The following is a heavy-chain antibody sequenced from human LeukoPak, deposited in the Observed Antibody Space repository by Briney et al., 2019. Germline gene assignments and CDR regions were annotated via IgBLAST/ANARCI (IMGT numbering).Heavy chain of an antibody. J-gene: IGHJ4*02. CDR1: GGSISSSSYY. CDR3: ARLRYSSSKYFDY. Sequence: PSETLSLTCTVSGGSISSSSYYWGWIRQPPGKGLEWIRSIYYSGSTYYNPSLKSRVTISVDTSKNQFSLKLSSVTAADTAVYYCARLRYSSSKYFDYWGQGTLVTVSS. V-gene: IGHV4-39*01. D-gene: IGHD6-13*01. CDR2: IYYSGST.